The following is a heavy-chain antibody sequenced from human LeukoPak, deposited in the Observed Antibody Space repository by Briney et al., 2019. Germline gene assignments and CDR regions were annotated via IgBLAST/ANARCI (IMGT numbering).Heavy chain of an antibody. CDR2: LWGSGVTT. J-gene: IGHJ4*02. CDR1: GFTFSGYC. Sequence: GGSLRLSFAGSGFTFSGYCMSWVRQGPGKGLEWVSGLWGSGVTTYYADSVKGRFTISRDNAKNTLYLQMNSLRAEDTAIYYCAKQRGIYMYRPFEDWGQGTLVTVSS. D-gene: IGHD2/OR15-2a*01. CDR3: AKQRGIYMYRPFED. V-gene: IGHV3-23*01.